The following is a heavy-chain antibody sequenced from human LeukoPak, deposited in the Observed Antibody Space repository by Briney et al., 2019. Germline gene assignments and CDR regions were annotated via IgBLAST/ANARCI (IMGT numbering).Heavy chain of an antibody. V-gene: IGHV3-48*01. CDR1: GFTFSSYS. Sequence: GGSLRLSCAASGFTFSSYSMNWVRQAPGKGLEWVSYISSSSSTIYYADSVKGRFTVSRDNAKNSLYLQMNSLRAEDTAVYYCARVDQLRSYYDFWSGYREIDAFDIWGQGTMVTVSS. CDR3: ARVDQLRSYYDFWSGYREIDAFDI. CDR2: ISSSSSTI. J-gene: IGHJ3*02. D-gene: IGHD3-3*01.